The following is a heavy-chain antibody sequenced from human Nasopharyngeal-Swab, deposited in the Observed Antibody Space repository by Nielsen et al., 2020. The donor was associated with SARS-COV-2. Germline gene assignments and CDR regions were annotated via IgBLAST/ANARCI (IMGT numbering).Heavy chain of an antibody. CDR2: IRGSGITT. CDR3: AKRDDYYESSGLGD. V-gene: IGHV3-23*01. Sequence: LKISCAASGFTFSGYGMSWVRQAPGKGLEWVSAIRGSGITTYYADSVKGRFTISRDNSKNTLYLQMNSLRAEDTAVYYCAKRDDYYESSGLGDWGQGTLVTVSS. D-gene: IGHD3-22*01. J-gene: IGHJ4*02. CDR1: GFTFSGYG.